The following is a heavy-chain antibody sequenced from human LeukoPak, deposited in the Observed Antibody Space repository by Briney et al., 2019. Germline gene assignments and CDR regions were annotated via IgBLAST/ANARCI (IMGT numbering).Heavy chain of an antibody. V-gene: IGHV1-46*01. CDR3: ARGLSTYYYDSSGYYGY. Sequence: GASVKVSCKASGYTFTSYYMHWVRQAPGQGLEWMGITNPSGGSTSYAQKFQGRVTMTRDTSTSTVYMELSSLRSEDTAVYYCARGLSTYYYDSSGYYGYWGQGTLVTVSS. CDR2: TNPSGGST. D-gene: IGHD3-22*01. J-gene: IGHJ4*02. CDR1: GYTFTSYY.